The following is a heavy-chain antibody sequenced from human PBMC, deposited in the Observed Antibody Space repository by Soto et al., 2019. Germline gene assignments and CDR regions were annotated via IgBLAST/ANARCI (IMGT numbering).Heavy chain of an antibody. CDR2: ILHDGSAE. Sequence: GGSLRLSCAASGFTFTSYGMHWVRQAPGKGLEWMALILHDGSAEYYADSVKGRFTISRDNSKNTLYLQMNSLRAEDTAVYYCARSRDGYSFYFYYGMDGWGQGTTVTASS. CDR3: ARSRDGYSFYFYYGMDG. CDR1: GFTFTSYG. V-gene: IGHV3-30*03. D-gene: IGHD4-4*01. J-gene: IGHJ6*02.